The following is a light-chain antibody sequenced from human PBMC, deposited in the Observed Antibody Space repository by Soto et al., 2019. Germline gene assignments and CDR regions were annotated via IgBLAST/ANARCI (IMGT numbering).Light chain of an antibody. CDR2: DAS. CDR3: QQRSNWPPIT. CDR1: QSVSSY. V-gene: IGKV3-11*01. Sequence: EIVLTQSPAPLSLSPGERATLSCRASQSVSSYLAWYQQKPGQAPRLLIYDASNSATGIPARFSGSGSGTDFTLTISSLEPEDFAVYYCQQRSNWPPITVGQGTRLEIK. J-gene: IGKJ5*01.